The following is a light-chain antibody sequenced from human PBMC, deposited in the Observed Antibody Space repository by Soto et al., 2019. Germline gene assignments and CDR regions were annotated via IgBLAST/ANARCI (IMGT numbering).Light chain of an antibody. CDR1: QSVSSS. J-gene: IGKJ5*01. CDR2: DTS. Sequence: EIVMTQSPVTLSVSPLERATLSCRASQSVSSSLAWYQQKPGQAPRLLIYDTSTRATGIPARFSGSGSGTEFTLTISSLQSEDFAVYYCQQYNNWPPLTFGQGTRLEIK. V-gene: IGKV3-15*01. CDR3: QQYNNWPPLT.